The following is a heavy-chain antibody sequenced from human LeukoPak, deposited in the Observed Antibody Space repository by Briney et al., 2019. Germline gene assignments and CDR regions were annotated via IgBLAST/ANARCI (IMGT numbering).Heavy chain of an antibody. CDR3: AKGYSSGWFRPDAFDI. J-gene: IGHJ3*02. CDR2: ISGSGGTT. CDR1: GFTFSNYV. Sequence: GGSLRLSCAASGFTFSNYVMSWVRQAPGKGLEWVSTISGSGGTTYYVDSVKGRFTISRDNSKNTLYLQMNGLRAEDTAVYYCAKGYSSGWFRPDAFDIWGQGTMVTVSS. D-gene: IGHD6-19*01. V-gene: IGHV3-23*01.